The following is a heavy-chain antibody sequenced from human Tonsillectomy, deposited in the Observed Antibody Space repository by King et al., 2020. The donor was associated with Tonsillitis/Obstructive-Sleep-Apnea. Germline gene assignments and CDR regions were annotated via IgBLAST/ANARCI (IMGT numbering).Heavy chain of an antibody. CDR1: GGSISSYY. V-gene: IGHV4-59*01. Sequence: QLQESGPGLVKPSETLSLTCTVSGGSISSYYWRWIRQPPGKGLEWIGYIYYSGSTNYNPSLKSRVTISVETSKNQFSLKLRSVTAADTAVYYCARAHVHSSGWEYNWFDPWGQGTLVTVSS. CDR2: IYYSGST. J-gene: IGHJ5*02. CDR3: ARAHVHSSGWEYNWFDP. D-gene: IGHD6-19*01.